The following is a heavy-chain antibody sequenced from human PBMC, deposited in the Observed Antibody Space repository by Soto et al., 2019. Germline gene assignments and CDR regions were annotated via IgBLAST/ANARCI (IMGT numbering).Heavy chain of an antibody. D-gene: IGHD3-10*01. V-gene: IGHV1-24*01. J-gene: IGHJ5*02. Sequence: QVQLVQSGAEVKKPGASVKVSCKVSGYTLTELSMHWVRQAPGKGLEWMGGFDPEDGETIYAQKFQGRVTMTEDTSPDXXYMELSSLRSEDTAVYYCATGGTMVRGVIPDWFDPWGQGTLVTVSS. CDR3: ATGGTMVRGVIPDWFDP. CDR1: GYTLTELS. CDR2: FDPEDGET.